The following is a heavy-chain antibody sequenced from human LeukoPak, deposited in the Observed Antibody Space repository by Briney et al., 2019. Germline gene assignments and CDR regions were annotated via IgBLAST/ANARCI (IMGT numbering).Heavy chain of an antibody. J-gene: IGHJ5*02. CDR3: ARDTIFAYYDSSGYHNWFDP. CDR2: IYTSGST. CDR1: GCTFSSYY. Sequence: SETLSLTCTASGCTFSSYYWSWIRQPAGKGLEWIGRIYTSGSTSYSPSLKSRVAMSVDTSKNQFSLKLSSMTAADTAVYYCARDTIFAYYDSSGYHNWFDPWGQGTLVTVSS. D-gene: IGHD3-22*01. V-gene: IGHV4-4*07.